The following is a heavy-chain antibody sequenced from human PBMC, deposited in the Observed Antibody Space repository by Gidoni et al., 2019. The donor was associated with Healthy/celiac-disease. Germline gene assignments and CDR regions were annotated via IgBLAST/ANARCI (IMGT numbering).Heavy chain of an antibody. J-gene: IGHJ5*02. Sequence: VRQATGQGLEWMGWMNPNSGNTGYAQKFQGRVTMTKNTSISTAYMELSSLRSEDTAVYYCARSIPTYYYGSGSYGPWGQGTLVTVSS. D-gene: IGHD3-10*01. V-gene: IGHV1-8*01. CDR3: ARSIPTYYYGSGSYGP. CDR2: MNPNSGNT.